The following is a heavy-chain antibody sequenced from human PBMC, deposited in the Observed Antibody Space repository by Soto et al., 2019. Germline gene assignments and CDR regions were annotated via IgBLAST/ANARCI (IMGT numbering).Heavy chain of an antibody. CDR3: ATDFTMVRGAQLAYYYYYGMDV. CDR2: FDPEDGET. D-gene: IGHD3-10*01. V-gene: IGHV1-24*01. CDR1: GYTLTELS. J-gene: IGHJ6*02. Sequence: QVQLVQSGAEVKKPGASVKVSCKVSGYTLTELSMHWVRQAPGKGLEWMGGFDPEDGETIYAQKFQGRVTMTEDTSTDTAYMELSSLRSEDTAVYYCATDFTMVRGAQLAYYYYYGMDVWGQGTTVTVSS.